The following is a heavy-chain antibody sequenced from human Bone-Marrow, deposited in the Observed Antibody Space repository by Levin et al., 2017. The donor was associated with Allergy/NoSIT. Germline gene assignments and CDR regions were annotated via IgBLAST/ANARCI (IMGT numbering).Heavy chain of an antibody. V-gene: IGHV4-39*07. CDR3: ARDNGLTVVRGRYFGLDV. Sequence: PSETLSLTCTVSGGSISTSSYYWVWVRQPPGKGLEWIGSVYYTGITYYKSSLKSRVTISVETSKNQFSLNLHSVTAADTAVYYCARDNGLTVVRGRYFGLDVWGQGTSVIVSS. CDR1: GGSISTSSYY. D-gene: IGHD3-10*01. J-gene: IGHJ6*02. CDR2: VYYTGIT.